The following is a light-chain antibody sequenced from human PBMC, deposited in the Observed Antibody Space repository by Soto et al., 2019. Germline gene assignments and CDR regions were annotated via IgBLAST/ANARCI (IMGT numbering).Light chain of an antibody. V-gene: IGKV3-20*01. CDR2: GAS. J-gene: IGKJ1*01. CDR1: QSVSGRY. CDR3: QQYGSSPWT. Sequence: EIVLTQSPGTLSLSPGERATLSCRASQSVSGRYLAWYQQKPGRAPRLLIYGASSRATGIPDRFSGSGSGTDFTLTISRLQPEDFAVFYCQQYGSSPWTFGQGTKVDIK.